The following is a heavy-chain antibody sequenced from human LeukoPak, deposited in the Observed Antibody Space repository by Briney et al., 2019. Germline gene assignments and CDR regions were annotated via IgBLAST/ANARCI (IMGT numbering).Heavy chain of an antibody. CDR2: INHNGNVN. J-gene: IGHJ6*02. D-gene: IGHD3-16*01. CDR3: ARGGGLDV. Sequence: GGSLRLSCVASGFIFRSYWMSWVRQVPGKGLEWVASINHNGNVNYYVDSVKGRFTISRDNAKNSLYLQMSNLRAEDTAVYFCARGGGLDVWGQGATVTVSS. CDR1: GFIFRSYW. V-gene: IGHV3-7*03.